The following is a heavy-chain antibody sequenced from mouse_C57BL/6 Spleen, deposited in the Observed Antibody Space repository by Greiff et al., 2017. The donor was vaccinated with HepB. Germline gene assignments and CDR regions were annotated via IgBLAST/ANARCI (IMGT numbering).Heavy chain of an antibody. D-gene: IGHD1-1*01. J-gene: IGHJ4*01. V-gene: IGHV1-69*01. CDR2: IDPSDSYT. CDR3: ARTPVVAKGMDY. Sequence: VQLQQPGAELVMPGASVKLSCKASGYTFTSYWMHWVKQRPGQGLEWIGEIDPSDSYTNYNQKFKGKSTLTVDKSSSTAYMQLSSLTSEDSAVYYCARTPVVAKGMDYWGQGTSVTVSS. CDR1: GYTFTSYW.